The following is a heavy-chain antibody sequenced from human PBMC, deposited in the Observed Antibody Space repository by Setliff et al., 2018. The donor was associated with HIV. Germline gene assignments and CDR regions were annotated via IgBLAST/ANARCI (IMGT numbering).Heavy chain of an antibody. D-gene: IGHD3-10*01. V-gene: IGHV5-51*01. J-gene: IGHJ5*02. Sequence: PGESLKISCKGSGYSFTNYWIAWVRQMPGKGLEWMGIIYPGDSDTRYSPSFQGQVTISADKSISTAYLQWSSLKATDTAMYYCLRHVSSSAVFDPWGQRTLVTVSS. CDR2: IYPGDSDT. CDR1: GYSFTNYW. CDR3: LRHVSSSAVFDP.